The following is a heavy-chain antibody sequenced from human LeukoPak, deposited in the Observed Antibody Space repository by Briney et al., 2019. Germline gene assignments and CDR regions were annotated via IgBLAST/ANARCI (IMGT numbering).Heavy chain of an antibody. CDR3: ASRGETTDSSGYYYHAFDI. J-gene: IGHJ3*02. Sequence: GASVKVSCKASGGTFSSYAISWVRQAPGQGLEWMGRIIPILGIANYAQKFQGRVTITADKSTSTAYMELSSLRSEDTAVYYCASRGETTDSSGYYYHAFDIWGQGTMVTVSS. CDR2: IIPILGIA. CDR1: GGTFSSYA. D-gene: IGHD3-22*01. V-gene: IGHV1-69*04.